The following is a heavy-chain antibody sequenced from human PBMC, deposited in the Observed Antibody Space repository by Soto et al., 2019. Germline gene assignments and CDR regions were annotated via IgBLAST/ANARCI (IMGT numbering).Heavy chain of an antibody. D-gene: IGHD1-1*01. CDR2: INYSGTS. CDR1: GGSIRSGDYY. J-gene: IGHJ6*02. CDR3: ARVQPNSPDYYDFGLDV. Sequence: SETLSLTCTVTGGSIRSGDYYWSWIRQPPGKGLEWIGYINYSGTSHFNPSLKSRVTISLDASMNQFSLSLNSVSAADTAVHYCARVQPNSPDYYDFGLDVWGQGPTGT. V-gene: IGHV4-30-4*01.